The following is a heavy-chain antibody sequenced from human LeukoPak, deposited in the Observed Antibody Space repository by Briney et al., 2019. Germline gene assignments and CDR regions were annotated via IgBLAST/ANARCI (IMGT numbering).Heavy chain of an antibody. Sequence: GGSLRLSCVGSGFAFGSYWMSWARQAPGKGLEWVAKMNRDGSQRDYVDSVKGRFTISRDNAVNSLFLQMNSVRVEDTAVYYCTRVGYIDEGIDYWGQGTLVTVSS. D-gene: IGHD5-24*01. V-gene: IGHV3-7*04. CDR3: TRVGYIDEGIDY. J-gene: IGHJ4*02. CDR1: GFAFGSYW. CDR2: MNRDGSQR.